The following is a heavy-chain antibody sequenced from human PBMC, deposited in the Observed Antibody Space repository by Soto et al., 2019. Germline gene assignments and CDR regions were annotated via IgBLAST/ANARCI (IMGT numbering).Heavy chain of an antibody. CDR3: AKESYYGSGTPTHFDY. Sequence: GGSLTLSCAASGFTFSSYAMSCVRHAPGKGLEWVSAISGSGGSTYYADSVKGRFTISRDNSKNTLYLQMNSLRAEDTAVYYCAKESYYGSGTPTHFDYWGQGTLVTVSS. CDR2: ISGSGGST. J-gene: IGHJ4*02. V-gene: IGHV3-23*01. CDR1: GFTFSSYA. D-gene: IGHD3-10*01.